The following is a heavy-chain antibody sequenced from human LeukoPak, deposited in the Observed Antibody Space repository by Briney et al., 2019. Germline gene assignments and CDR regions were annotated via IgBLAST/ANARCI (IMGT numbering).Heavy chain of an antibody. CDR3: ARGASYGSVSHYYFDY. J-gene: IGHJ4*02. V-gene: IGHV3-48*01. D-gene: IGHD3-10*01. Sequence: GGSLRLSCAASGFSFSSYSMNWARQAPGKGLEWISYISSSGNPINYADSVEGRFTISRDNAKNSLYLQMNSLRAEDTAIYYRARGASYGSVSHYYFDYWGQGTLVTVSS. CDR1: GFSFSSYS. CDR2: ISSSGNPI.